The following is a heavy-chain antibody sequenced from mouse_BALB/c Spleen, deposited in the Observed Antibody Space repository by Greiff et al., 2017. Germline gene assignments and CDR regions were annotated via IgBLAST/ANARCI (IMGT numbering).Heavy chain of an antibody. Sequence: QQSGAELVMPGASVKMSCKASGYTFTDYWMHWVKQRPGQGLEWIGAIDTSDSYTSYNQKFKGKATLTVDESSSTAYMQLSSLTSEDSAVYYCASTMVTTTGYYAMDYWGQGTSVTVSS. CDR3: ASTMVTTTGYYAMDY. CDR1: GYTFTDYW. J-gene: IGHJ4*01. CDR2: IDTSDSYT. D-gene: IGHD2-2*01. V-gene: IGHV1-69*01.